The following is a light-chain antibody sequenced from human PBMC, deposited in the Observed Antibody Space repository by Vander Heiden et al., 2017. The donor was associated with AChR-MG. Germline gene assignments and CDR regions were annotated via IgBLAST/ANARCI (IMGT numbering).Light chain of an antibody. J-gene: IGKJ1*01. CDR3: QQSYSTPRT. V-gene: IGKV1-39*01. CDR1: QSISSF. CDR2: AAS. Sequence: DIQMTQSPSSLSASVGDRITITCRASQSISSFLNWYQQRPGKAPKLLIYAASSLQSGVPSRFSGSGSATDFTLTINSLQPEDFATYYCQQSYSTPRTFSQGTRVEIK.